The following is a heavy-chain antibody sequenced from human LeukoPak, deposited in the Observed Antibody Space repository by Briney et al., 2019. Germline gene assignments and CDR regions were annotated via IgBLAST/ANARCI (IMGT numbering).Heavy chain of an antibody. Sequence: SVKVSCKVSGYTLTELSMHWVRQAPGKGLEWMGGFDPEDGETMYAQKFQGRVTMTEDTSTDTAYMELSSLRSEDTAVYYCARGSSYGSGSLKFDPWGQGTLVTVSS. D-gene: IGHD3-10*01. J-gene: IGHJ5*02. CDR3: ARGSSYGSGSLKFDP. CDR2: FDPEDGET. V-gene: IGHV1-24*01. CDR1: GYTLTELS.